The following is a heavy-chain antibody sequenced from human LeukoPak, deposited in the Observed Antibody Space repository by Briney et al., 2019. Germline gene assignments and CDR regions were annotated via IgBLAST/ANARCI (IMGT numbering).Heavy chain of an antibody. J-gene: IGHJ4*02. D-gene: IGHD3-10*01. V-gene: IGHV3-30*02. CDR2: IRYDGSNK. Sequence: GGSLRLSCAASGFTFSSYGMHWVRQAPGKGLEWVAFIRYDGSNKYYADSVKGRFTISRDNSKNTLYLQMNSLRAEDTAVYYCARVVPPTDYGSGSYFWDPYYFDYWGQGTLVTVSS. CDR1: GFTFSSYG. CDR3: ARVVPPTDYGSGSYFWDPYYFDY.